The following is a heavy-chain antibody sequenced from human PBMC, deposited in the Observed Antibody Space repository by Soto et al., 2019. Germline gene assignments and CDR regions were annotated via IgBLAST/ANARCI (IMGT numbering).Heavy chain of an antibody. CDR2: ISGSGINT. J-gene: IGHJ6*02. CDR3: VKDYYGDYDPSQYFYYGMDV. Sequence: SLRLSCAVSGFTFSNYAFSWVRQAPAKGLEWVAAISGSGINTYYADSLKGRFTISRDNFMNTLHLEMNSLRAEDTAVYFCVKDYYGDYDPSQYFYYGMDVWGPGTTVTVSS. V-gene: IGHV3-23*01. CDR1: GFTFSNYA. D-gene: IGHD4-17*01.